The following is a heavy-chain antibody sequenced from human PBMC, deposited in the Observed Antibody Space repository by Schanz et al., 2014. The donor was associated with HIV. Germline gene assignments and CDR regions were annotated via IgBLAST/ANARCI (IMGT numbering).Heavy chain of an antibody. CDR2: IYSGGTT. Sequence: QVPLQESGPGLVKPSETLSLSCTVSGGSFSFYYWSWVRQPPGKGLEWIGRIYSGGTTNYNPSLKGEFPLPLATSKRQLPLELKCVTAADTAVYFCARSTANGYYLDQWGQGTLVIVSS. V-gene: IGHV4-4*07. J-gene: IGHJ4*02. D-gene: IGHD2-2*03. CDR3: ARSTANGYYLDQ. CDR1: GGSFSFYY.